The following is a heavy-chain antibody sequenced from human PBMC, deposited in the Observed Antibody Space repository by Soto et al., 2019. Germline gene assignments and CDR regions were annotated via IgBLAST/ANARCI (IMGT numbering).Heavy chain of an antibody. CDR3: ARSSYYESSGYFFGY. CDR2: ISAYNGNT. V-gene: IGHV1-18*01. CDR1: GYTFTSYG. Sequence: QVQLVQSGAEVKKPGASVKVSCKASGYTFTSYGINWVRQAPGQGLEWMGRISAYNGNTNYAQKLQGRVTMTTDTSTRTAYMELRSLRSDDTAVYYCARSSYYESSGYFFGYWGQGTLVTVSS. J-gene: IGHJ4*02. D-gene: IGHD3-22*01.